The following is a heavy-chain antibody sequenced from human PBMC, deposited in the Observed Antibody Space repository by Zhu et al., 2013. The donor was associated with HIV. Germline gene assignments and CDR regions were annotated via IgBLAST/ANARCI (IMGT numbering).Heavy chain of an antibody. Sequence: EVQLGESGGGLVKPGGSLRLSCAASGFTFSNAWMTWVRQAPGKGLEWVGRIKSKAYGGTTDYAAPVKGRFTISRDDSKNTLYLQMNSLETEDTAVYYCTTEIKSGYDPDYWGQGTLVTVSS. V-gene: IGHV3-15*01. CDR3: TTEIKSGYDPDY. D-gene: IGHD5-12*01. CDR2: IKSKAYGGTT. CDR1: GFTFSNAW. J-gene: IGHJ4*02.